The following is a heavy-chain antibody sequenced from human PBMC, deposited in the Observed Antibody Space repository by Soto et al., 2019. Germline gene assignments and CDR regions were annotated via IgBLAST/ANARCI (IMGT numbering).Heavy chain of an antibody. D-gene: IGHD6-13*01. CDR2: IYYSGST. V-gene: IGHV4-39*01. CDR3: ARLRGAAGRPYYYGMDV. J-gene: IGHJ6*02. CDR1: GGSISSSSYY. Sequence: QLQLQESGPGLVKPSETLSLTCTVSGGSISSSSYYWGWIRQPPGKGLEWIGSIYYSGSTYYNPSLKGRVTISVDTSKNQFSLKLSSVTAADTAVYYCARLRGAAGRPYYYGMDVWGQGTTVTVSS.